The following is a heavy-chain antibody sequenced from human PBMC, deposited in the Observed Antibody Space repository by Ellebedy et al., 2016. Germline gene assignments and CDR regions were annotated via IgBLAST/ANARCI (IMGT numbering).Heavy chain of an antibody. D-gene: IGHD5-24*01. J-gene: IGHJ3*01. CDR2: IYTAGDS. Sequence: GGSLRLXCVASGFSVSSHYMTWVRQAPGKGLDWVSIIYTAGDSYYAASVKGRFTVSRYKSKNIFYLQMSSLRADDTAVYFCARFLEDNSDGFDVWGLGTRVTVSS. V-gene: IGHV3-53*01. CDR1: GFSVSSHY. CDR3: ARFLEDNSDGFDV.